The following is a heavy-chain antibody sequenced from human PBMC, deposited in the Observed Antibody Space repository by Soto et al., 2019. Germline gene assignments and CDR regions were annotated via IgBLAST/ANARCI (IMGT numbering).Heavy chain of an antibody. CDR1: GGSISSYY. CDR2: LYYSGSN. J-gene: IGHJ5*02. D-gene: IGHD1-26*01. CDR3: ARIQWALPNWFDP. Sequence: PSVTLSLTCTVSGGSISSYYWCWIRQPPGKGLEWIGYLYYSGSNYYNPSLKSRVTISVDTSKNNFSLKLSSVTAADTALYYCARIQWALPNWFDPWGQGALVTVSS. V-gene: IGHV4-59*08.